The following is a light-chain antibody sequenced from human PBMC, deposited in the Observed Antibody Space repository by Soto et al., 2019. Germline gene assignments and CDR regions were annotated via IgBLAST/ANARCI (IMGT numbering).Light chain of an antibody. J-gene: IGKJ1*01. CDR2: DAS. CDR3: QQRSNWPTWT. Sequence: IVLTQSPATLSLSPGERATLSCRASQTVSNYLAWYQQKPGQAPRLLIHDASNRATGIPAGFSGSGFGTDFTLTISSLEPEDFAVYYCQQRSNWPTWTFGQGTKVEFK. V-gene: IGKV3-11*01. CDR1: QTVSNY.